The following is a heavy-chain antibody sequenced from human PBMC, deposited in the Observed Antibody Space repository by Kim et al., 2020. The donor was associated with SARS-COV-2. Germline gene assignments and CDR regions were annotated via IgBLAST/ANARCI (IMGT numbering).Heavy chain of an antibody. J-gene: IGHJ6*02. D-gene: IGHD6-19*01. V-gene: IGHV4-59*01. Sequence: RVTISVDTSKNQFSLKLSSVTAADTAVYYCARDAPGIAVAGTMYYYGMDVWGQGTTVTVSS. CDR3: ARDAPGIAVAGTMYYYGMDV.